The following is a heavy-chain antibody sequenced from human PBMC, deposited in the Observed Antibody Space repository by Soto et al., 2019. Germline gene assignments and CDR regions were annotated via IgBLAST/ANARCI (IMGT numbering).Heavy chain of an antibody. CDR2: ISAYNGNT. V-gene: IGHV1-18*01. CDR3: ARDYDFWSGYPALMDV. D-gene: IGHD3-3*01. CDR1: GYTFTSYG. Sequence: ASVKVSCKASGYTFTSYGISWVRQAPGQGLEWMGWISAYNGNTNYAQKLQGRVTMTTDTSTSTAYMELRSLRSDDTAVYYCARDYDFWSGYPALMDVWGQGTTVTVSS. J-gene: IGHJ6*02.